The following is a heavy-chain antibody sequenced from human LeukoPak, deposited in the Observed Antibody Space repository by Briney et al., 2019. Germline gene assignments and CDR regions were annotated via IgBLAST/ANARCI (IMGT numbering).Heavy chain of an antibody. CDR3: ARGVYYDFWSGYRQNWFDP. J-gene: IGHJ5*02. D-gene: IGHD3-3*01. CDR2: MNPNSGNT. Sequence: ASVKVSCKASGGTFSSYDINWVRQATGQGLEWMGWMNPNSGNTGYAQKFQGRVTMTRNTSISTAYMELSSLRSEDTAVYYCARGVYYDFWSGYRQNWFDPWGQGTLVTVSS. V-gene: IGHV1-8*02. CDR1: GGTFSSYD.